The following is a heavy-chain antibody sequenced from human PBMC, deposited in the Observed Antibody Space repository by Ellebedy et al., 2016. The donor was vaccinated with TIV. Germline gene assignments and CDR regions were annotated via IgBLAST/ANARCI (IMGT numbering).Heavy chain of an antibody. CDR3: ARGDRGYCSGGSCYSDY. Sequence: PGGSLRLSCAASGFTVSSNYMSWVRQAPGKGLEWVSVIYSGGSTYYADSVKGRFTISRDNSKNTLYLQMNSLSAEDTAVYYCARGDRGYCSGGSCYSDYWGQGTLVTVSS. J-gene: IGHJ4*02. V-gene: IGHV3-53*01. CDR1: GFTVSSNY. D-gene: IGHD2-15*01. CDR2: IYSGGST.